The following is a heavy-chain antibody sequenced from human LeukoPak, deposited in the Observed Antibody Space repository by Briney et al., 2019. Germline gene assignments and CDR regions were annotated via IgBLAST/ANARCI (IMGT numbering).Heavy chain of an antibody. CDR3: ARGSPIQLWLKNAFDI. J-gene: IGHJ3*02. CDR2: INPNSGGT. CDR1: GYTFTGYY. D-gene: IGHD5-18*01. Sequence: GASVKVSCKASGYTFTGYYMHWVRQAPGQGLEWMGWINPNSGGTNYAQKFQGRVTMTRDTSISTAYMELSRLRSDDTAVYYCARGSPIQLWLKNAFDIWGQGTMVTVSS. V-gene: IGHV1-2*02.